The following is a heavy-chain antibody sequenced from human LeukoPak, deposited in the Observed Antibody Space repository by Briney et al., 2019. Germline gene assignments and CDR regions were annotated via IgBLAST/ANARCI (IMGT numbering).Heavy chain of an antibody. V-gene: IGHV3-23*01. CDR1: GFTFSSYA. D-gene: IGHD3-9*01. CDR3: AKGLLRYFDWLLSH. CDR2: ISGSGGST. J-gene: IGHJ4*02. Sequence: GGSLRLSCAAAGFTFSSYAMSWVRQAPGKGLEWVSAISGSGGSTYYADSVKGRFTISRDNSKNTLYMQVNSLRAEDTAVYYCAKGLLRYFDWLLSHWGQGTLVTASS.